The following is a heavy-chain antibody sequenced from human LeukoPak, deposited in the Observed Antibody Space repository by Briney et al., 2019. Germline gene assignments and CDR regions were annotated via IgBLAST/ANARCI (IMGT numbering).Heavy chain of an antibody. CDR3: ARGQPTAAAAYDHDAFDS. Sequence: PGRSLRLSCAASGFTFDDYAMHWVRQAPGKGLEWVSGISWNGGSIGYADSVKGRFTISRDNAKNSLYLQMNSLRSEDTAVYYCARGQPTAAAAYDHDAFDSWGQGTMVTVSS. J-gene: IGHJ3*02. CDR1: GFTFDDYA. CDR2: ISWNGGSI. D-gene: IGHD6-13*01. V-gene: IGHV3-9*01.